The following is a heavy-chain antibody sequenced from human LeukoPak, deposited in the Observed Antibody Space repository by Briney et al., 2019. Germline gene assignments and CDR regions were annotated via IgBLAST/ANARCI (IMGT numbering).Heavy chain of an antibody. Sequence: GGSLRLSCVASGFTLSSYWVNWVRQAPGKGLEWVANINHDGSDKYYVDSVKGPFSISRDNAKKSLYLQMNSLRAEDTAVYYCAKDLFSYGANQDDYWGQGTLVTVSS. V-gene: IGHV3-7*01. D-gene: IGHD5-18*01. CDR3: AKDLFSYGANQDDY. CDR1: GFTLSSYW. CDR2: INHDGSDK. J-gene: IGHJ4*02.